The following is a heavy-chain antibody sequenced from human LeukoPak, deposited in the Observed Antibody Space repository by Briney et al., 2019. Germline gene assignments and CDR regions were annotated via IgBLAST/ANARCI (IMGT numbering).Heavy chain of an antibody. D-gene: IGHD6-19*01. CDR1: GFALSSNY. CDR2: LYSGGDT. CDR3: ARDLYSSAWYGIH. J-gene: IGHJ4*02. Sequence: GGSLRLSGAASGFALSSNYVGWVRQAPGGGLQWVSLLYSGGDTYYADSVKGRFTISRDTSKNTLYLQMNSLRVDDTAVYYCARDLYSSAWYGIHWGQGTLVTVSS. V-gene: IGHV3-53*01.